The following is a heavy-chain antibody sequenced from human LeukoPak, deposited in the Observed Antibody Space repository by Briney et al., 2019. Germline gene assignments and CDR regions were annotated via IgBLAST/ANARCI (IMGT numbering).Heavy chain of an antibody. V-gene: IGHV3-30*04. D-gene: IGHD3-22*01. Sequence: QAGGSLRLSCAASGFTFSSYAMHWVRQAPGKGLEWVAVISYDGSNKYYADSVKGRFTISRDNSKKTLYLQMNSLRAEDTAVYYCAKEGEALVVITTYFDYWGQGTLVTVSS. CDR1: GFTFSSYA. CDR3: AKEGEALVVITTYFDY. J-gene: IGHJ4*02. CDR2: ISYDGSNK.